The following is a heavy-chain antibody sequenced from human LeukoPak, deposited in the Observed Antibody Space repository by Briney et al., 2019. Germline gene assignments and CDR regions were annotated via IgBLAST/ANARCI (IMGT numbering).Heavy chain of an antibody. CDR2: IYYSGST. V-gene: IGHV4-59*01. J-gene: IGHJ6*04. CDR1: GGSISSYY. D-gene: IGHD3-9*01. Sequence: NPSETLSLTCTVSGGSISSYYWSWIRQPPGKGLEWIGYIYYSGSTNYNPSLKSRVTISVDPSKNQFSLKLSSVTAADTAVYYCARVPGDWYSTYYYYGMDVWGKGTTVTVSS. CDR3: ARVPGDWYSTYYYYGMDV.